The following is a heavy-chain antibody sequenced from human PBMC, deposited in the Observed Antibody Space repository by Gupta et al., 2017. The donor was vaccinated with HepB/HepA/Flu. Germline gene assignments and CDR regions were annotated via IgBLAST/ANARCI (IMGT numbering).Heavy chain of an antibody. CDR2: ISGSGGNT. D-gene: IGHD1-20*01. Sequence: EVQLLASGGALVQPGGSLRLSCAASGFSFSSYAMSWVRQAPGKGPEWVSEISGSGGNTYYADSVKGRFSISRDNSKSTLYLQMNSLKVEDTAVYYCAKDLTGTYGDYFDYWGQGTPVAVSA. CDR1: GFSFSSYA. V-gene: IGHV3-23*01. CDR3: AKDLTGTYGDYFDY. J-gene: IGHJ4*02.